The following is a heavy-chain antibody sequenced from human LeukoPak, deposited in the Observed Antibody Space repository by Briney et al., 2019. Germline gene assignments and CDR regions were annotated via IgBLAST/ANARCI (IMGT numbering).Heavy chain of an antibody. D-gene: IGHD6-13*01. CDR2: INHSGST. J-gene: IGHJ5*02. Sequence: AGGSLRLSCAASGFTFSSYAMSWIRQPPGKGLEWIGEINHSGSTNYNPSLKSRVTISVDTSKNQFSLKLSSVTAADTAVYYCARGRRGRQQLVPEGRRFDPWGQGTLVTVSS. CDR1: GFTFSSYA. CDR3: ARGRRGRQQLVPEGRRFDP. V-gene: IGHV4-34*01.